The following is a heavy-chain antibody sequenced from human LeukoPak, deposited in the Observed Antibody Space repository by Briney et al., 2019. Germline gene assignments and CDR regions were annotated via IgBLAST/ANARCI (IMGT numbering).Heavy chain of an antibody. Sequence: ASVKVSCKASGYTFTNYDINWVRQATGQGPEWMGWMNPKSGNTGYAQKFQGRVTMTRNTSISTAYMELSSLRSDDTAVHYCARDQDIVVVVAALRQREMGGFDPWGQGTLVTVSS. CDR2: MNPKSGNT. CDR3: ARDQDIVVVVAALRQREMGGFDP. CDR1: GYTFTNYD. J-gene: IGHJ5*02. V-gene: IGHV1-8*01. D-gene: IGHD2-15*01.